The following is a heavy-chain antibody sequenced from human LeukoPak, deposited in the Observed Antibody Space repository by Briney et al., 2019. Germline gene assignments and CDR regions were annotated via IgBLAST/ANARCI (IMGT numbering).Heavy chain of an antibody. CDR1: GFRFTSYA. D-gene: IGHD3-16*01. CDR2: ISGSGGST. Sequence: PGGSLRLSCAASGFRFTSYAMIWIRQVPGKGLERVAGISGSGGSTYYSDPVKGRFTISRDTSDNTLHLNMSTLTTDDTAVYFCAKLGAYRVYSFIDFWGQGIPVTVSS. CDR3: AKLGAYRVYSFIDF. J-gene: IGHJ4*02. V-gene: IGHV3-23*01.